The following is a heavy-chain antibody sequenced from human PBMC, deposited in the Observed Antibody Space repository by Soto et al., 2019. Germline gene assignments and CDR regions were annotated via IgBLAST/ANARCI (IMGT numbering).Heavy chain of an antibody. CDR1: GFTFSSYT. Sequence: LRLSCAASGFTFSSYTMNWVRQAPGKGLEWVSSISSSGSYIHYADSVKGRFTIPRDNAKSSLFLQMDSLRAEDTAVYYCARDVETSMDGLNYFDPWGQGTLVTVSS. J-gene: IGHJ5*02. CDR2: ISSSGSYI. CDR3: ARDVETSMDGLNYFDP. V-gene: IGHV3-21*01. D-gene: IGHD5-18*01.